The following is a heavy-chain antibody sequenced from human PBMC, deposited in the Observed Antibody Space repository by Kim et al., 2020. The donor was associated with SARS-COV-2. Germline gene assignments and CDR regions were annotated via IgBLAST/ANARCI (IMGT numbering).Heavy chain of an antibody. Sequence: ASVKVSCKASGYTFTGYYMHWVRQAPGQGLEWMGWINPNSGGTNYAQKFQGRVTMTRDTSNSTAYMELSRLRSDDTAVYYCARVIADYYYYGMDVWGQGTTVTVSS. V-gene: IGHV1-2*02. CDR1: GYTFTGYY. CDR3: ARVIADYYYYGMDV. CDR2: INPNSGGT. D-gene: IGHD2-15*01. J-gene: IGHJ6*02.